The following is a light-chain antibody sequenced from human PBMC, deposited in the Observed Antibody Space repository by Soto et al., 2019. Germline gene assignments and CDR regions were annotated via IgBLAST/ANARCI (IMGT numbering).Light chain of an antibody. CDR2: GGS. V-gene: IGKV3-20*01. CDR3: QQFDSSRMYS. Sequence: EIVLTQSPGTLSLSPGERATLSCRASQSVTSTYLAWYQQKPGQSPRLIIYGGSTRASGFPDRFSGGGSGTDFTLPISSLEPEDSAVYSCHRQQFDSSRMYSFGQGTKLEI. CDR1: QSVTSTY. J-gene: IGKJ2*03.